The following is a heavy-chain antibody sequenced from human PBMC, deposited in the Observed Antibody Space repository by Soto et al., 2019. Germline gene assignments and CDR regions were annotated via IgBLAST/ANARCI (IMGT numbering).Heavy chain of an antibody. J-gene: IGHJ4*02. CDR1: GYSFDITW. CDR2: IYPGDSDT. D-gene: IGHD3-9*01. V-gene: IGHV5-51*01. Sequence: PVASLKISCKGSGYSFDITWLAWLRQVPGKGLEWVGIIYPGDSDTRYSPSFQGQVTISVDTSINTAFLRWNSLTASDTAMYYCARQADYNILTGYFYYFDYWGQGSLVTVSS. CDR3: ARQADYNILTGYFYYFDY.